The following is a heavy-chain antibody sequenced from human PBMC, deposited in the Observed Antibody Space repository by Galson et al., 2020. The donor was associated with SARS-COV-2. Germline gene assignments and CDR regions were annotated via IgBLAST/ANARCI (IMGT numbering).Heavy chain of an antibody. V-gene: IGHV4-39*07. CDR3: ARVACGGDCYRMGYYYYYGMDV. D-gene: IGHD2-21*02. CDR1: GGSISSSSYY. J-gene: IGHJ6*02. Sequence: SETLSLTCTVSGGSISSSSYYWGWIRQPPGKGLEWIGSIYYSGSTYYNPSLKSRVTISVDTSKNQFSLKLSSVTAADTAVYYCARVACGGDCYRMGYYYYYGMDVWGQGTTVTVSS. CDR2: IYYSGST.